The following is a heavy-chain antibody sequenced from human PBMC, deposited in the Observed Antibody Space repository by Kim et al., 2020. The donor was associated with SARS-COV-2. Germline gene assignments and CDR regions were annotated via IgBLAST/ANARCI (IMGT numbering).Heavy chain of an antibody. CDR1: GGSVSSGSYY. CDR2: IYYSGST. CDR3: ARDSHRIRNNVVVTATPLYYYYGMDV. Sequence: SETLSLTCTVSGGSVSSGSYYWSWIRQPPGKGLEWIGYIYYSGSTNYNPSLKSRVTISVDTSKNQFSLKLSSVTAADTAVYYCARDSHRIRNNVVVTATPLYYYYGMDVWGQGTTVTVSS. J-gene: IGHJ6*02. D-gene: IGHD2-21*02. V-gene: IGHV4-61*01.